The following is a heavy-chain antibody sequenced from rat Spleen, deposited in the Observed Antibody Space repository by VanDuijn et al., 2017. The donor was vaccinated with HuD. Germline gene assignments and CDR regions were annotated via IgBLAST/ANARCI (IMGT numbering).Heavy chain of an antibody. CDR1: GFTFSNYD. V-gene: IGHV5-25*01. Sequence: EVQLVESGGGLMQPGRSMKLSCAASGFTFSNYDMVWVRQAPTKGLDWVASISPSGGHIYYRDSVKGRFTVSRDNTKSTLYLQMDSLRSEDTATYYCTTDGQGARFAYWGQGTLVTVSS. CDR2: ISPSGGHI. D-gene: IGHD5-1*01. J-gene: IGHJ3*01. CDR3: TTDGQGARFAY.